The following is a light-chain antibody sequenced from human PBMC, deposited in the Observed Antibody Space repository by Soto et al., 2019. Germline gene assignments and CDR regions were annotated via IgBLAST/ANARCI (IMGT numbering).Light chain of an antibody. CDR2: AAS. CDR3: LKHNSYPFT. CDR1: QGISSY. J-gene: IGKJ4*01. Sequence: DIQMTQSPSAMSASVGDSVTITCRASQGISSYLTWFQQKPGKVPKRLIYAASSLQSGVPSRFSGRGSGTEVTITISSLQPEDCATYYCLKHNSYPFTCGGGTKVEIK. V-gene: IGKV1-17*03.